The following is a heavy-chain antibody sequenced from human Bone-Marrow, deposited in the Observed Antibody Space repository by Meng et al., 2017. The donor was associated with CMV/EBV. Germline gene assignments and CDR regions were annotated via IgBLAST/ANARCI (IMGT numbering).Heavy chain of an antibody. CDR1: GGSISSGDYY. CDR3: ARLDYSNSFDY. V-gene: IGHV4-30-4*08. D-gene: IGHD4-11*01. CDR2: IYYSGST. J-gene: IGHJ4*02. Sequence: LRLSCTVPGGSISSGDYYWSWIRQPPGKGLEWIGYIYYSGSTYYNPSLKSRVTISVDTSKNQFSLKPSSGTAADTAVDYCARLDYSNSFDYWGQGTLVTVSS.